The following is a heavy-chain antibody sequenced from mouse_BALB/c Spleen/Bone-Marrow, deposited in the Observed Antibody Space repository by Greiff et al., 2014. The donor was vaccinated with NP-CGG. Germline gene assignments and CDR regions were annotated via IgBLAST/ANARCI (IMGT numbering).Heavy chain of an antibody. Sequence: QVQLKQSGAELVRPGTSVKVSCKASGYAFTNYLIEWVKQRPGQGLEWIGVINPGSGGTNYNEKFKGKATLTADKSSSTAFMQLNSLTSDDSAVYFCARRDYAFAYWGQGTLVTVSA. CDR2: INPGSGGT. CDR1: GYAFTNYL. D-gene: IGHD1-1*01. V-gene: IGHV1-54*01. CDR3: ARRDYAFAY. J-gene: IGHJ3*01.